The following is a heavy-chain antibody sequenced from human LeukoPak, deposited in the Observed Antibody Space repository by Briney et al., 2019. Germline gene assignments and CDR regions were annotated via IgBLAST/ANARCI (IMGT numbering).Heavy chain of an antibody. CDR2: IYYSGST. CDR1: GGSISSYY. D-gene: IGHD6-19*01. CDR3: ARDRWLALFDY. J-gene: IGHJ4*02. V-gene: IGHV4-59*01. Sequence: PSETLSLTCPVSGGSISSYYWSWIRQPPGKGLEWIGYIYYSGSTNYNPSLKSRVTISVDTSKNQFSLKLSSVTAADTAVYYCARDRWLALFDYWGQGTLVTVSS.